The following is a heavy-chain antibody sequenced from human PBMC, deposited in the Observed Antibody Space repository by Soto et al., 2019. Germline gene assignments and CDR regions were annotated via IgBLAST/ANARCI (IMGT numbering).Heavy chain of an antibody. D-gene: IGHD3-10*01. CDR2: ISYDGSNK. V-gene: IGHV3-30-3*01. CDR1: GFTFSSYA. J-gene: IGHJ6*02. Sequence: GGSLRLSCAASGFTFSSYAMHWVRQAPGKGLEWVAAISYDGSNKYYADSVKGRFTISRDNSKNTLYLQMNSLRAEDTAVYYCARAITMVRGVIGYGMDVWGQGTTVTVSS. CDR3: ARAITMVRGVIGYGMDV.